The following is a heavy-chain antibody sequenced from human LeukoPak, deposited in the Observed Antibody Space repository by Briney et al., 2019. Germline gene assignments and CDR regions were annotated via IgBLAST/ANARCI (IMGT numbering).Heavy chain of an antibody. Sequence: SETLSLTCTVSGGSISSYYWSWIRQPPGKGLEWIGYIYYSGSTNYNPSLKSRVTISVDTSKNQFSLKLSPVTAADTAVYYCARLDDLVGATFDYWGQGTLVTVSS. J-gene: IGHJ4*02. D-gene: IGHD1-26*01. CDR3: ARLDDLVGATFDY. CDR1: GGSISSYY. CDR2: IYYSGST. V-gene: IGHV4-59*01.